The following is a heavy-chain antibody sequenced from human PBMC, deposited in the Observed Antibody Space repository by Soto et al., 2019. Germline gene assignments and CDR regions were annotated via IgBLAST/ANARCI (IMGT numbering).Heavy chain of an antibody. CDR2: INHSGIT. D-gene: IGHD5-18*01. CDR1: RGSLTDHY. Sequence: GTLCLTCGVFRGSLTDHYWTGIRQTPGKGLEWIGEINHSGITDYNPSLKSRVTLSLDTSKNQFSLKVTALTAAETAVYYCARGKPSGYRFGPRNFFYYGMDVWGPGTTVTVSS. J-gene: IGHJ6*02. V-gene: IGHV4-34*01. CDR3: ARGKPSGYRFGPRNFFYYGMDV.